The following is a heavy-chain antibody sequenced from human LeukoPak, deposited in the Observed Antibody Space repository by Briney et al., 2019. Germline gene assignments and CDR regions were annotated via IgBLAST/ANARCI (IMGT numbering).Heavy chain of an antibody. CDR2: ISDSDGST. V-gene: IGHV3-23*01. CDR3: AKGVLRGSSRYDLDY. CDR1: GFTFSNYA. D-gene: IGHD5-12*01. J-gene: IGHJ4*02. Sequence: GGSLRLSCVASGFTFSNYAMNWVRQAPGEGLEWVSAISDSDGSTYYADSVKGRFTISRDNSKNTLYLKMNSLRAEDTAVYYCAKGVLRGSSRYDLDYWGQGVLVTVSS.